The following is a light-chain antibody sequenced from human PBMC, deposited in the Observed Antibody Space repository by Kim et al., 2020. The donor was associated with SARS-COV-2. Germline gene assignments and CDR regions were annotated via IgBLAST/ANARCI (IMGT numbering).Light chain of an antibody. V-gene: IGKV3-15*01. CDR2: GAS. CDR3: HQCNLWPWT. CDR1: QSVSSH. Sequence: EIVMTQSPATLSLSPGERATLSCRADQSVSSHLAWYQQKPGQAPRLLIYGASTRATGIPARFSGSGSGTEFTLTISSLQSEDSAVYYCHQCNLWPWTFGQGTKVDIQ. J-gene: IGKJ1*01.